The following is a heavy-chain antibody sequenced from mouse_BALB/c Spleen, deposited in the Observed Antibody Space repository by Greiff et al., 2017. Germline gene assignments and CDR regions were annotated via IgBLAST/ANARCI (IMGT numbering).Heavy chain of an antibody. V-gene: IGHV1-7*01. J-gene: IGHJ2*01. CDR2: INPSTGYT. CDR1: GYTFTSYW. D-gene: IGHD1-1*01. CDR3: ARSITTVVNY. Sequence: VKLQESGAELAKPGASVKMSCKASGYTFTSYWMHWVKQRPGQGLEWIGYINPSTGYTEYNQKFKDKATLTADKSSSTAYMQLSSLTSEDSAVYYCARSITTVVNYWGQGTTLTVSS.